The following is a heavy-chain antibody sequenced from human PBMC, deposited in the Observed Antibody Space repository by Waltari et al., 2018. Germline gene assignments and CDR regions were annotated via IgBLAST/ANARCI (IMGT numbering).Heavy chain of an antibody. CDR2: IWYDGSNK. J-gene: IGHJ4*02. CDR1: GFTFSSYG. CDR3: AKGRGAGEGYFDY. V-gene: IGHV3-33*06. Sequence: QVQLVESGGGVVQPGRSLRLSCAASGFTFSSYGMHWVRQAPGKGLEWVAVIWYDGSNKYYADSVKGRFTISRDNSKNTLYLQMNSLRAEDTAVYYCAKGRGAGEGYFDYWGQGTLVTVSS. D-gene: IGHD3-10*01.